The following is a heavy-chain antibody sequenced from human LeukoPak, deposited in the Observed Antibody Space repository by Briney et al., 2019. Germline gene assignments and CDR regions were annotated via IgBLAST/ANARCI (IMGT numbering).Heavy chain of an antibody. CDR3: TWMTTVLTADF. V-gene: IGHV3-15*01. CDR1: GIPFVDAW. Sequence: GGSLRLSCVLSGIPFVDAWMSWVRQTPGEGLEWIGRITKDGTTDYAAPVQGRFTISRDNSINTFYLLMNSLKIEDTAVYYCTWMTTVLTADFWGRGTLVTVSS. D-gene: IGHD4-17*01. J-gene: IGHJ4*02. CDR2: ITKDGTT.